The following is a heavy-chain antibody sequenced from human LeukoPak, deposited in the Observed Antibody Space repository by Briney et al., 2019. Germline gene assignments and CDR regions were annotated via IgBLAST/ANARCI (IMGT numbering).Heavy chain of an antibody. CDR3: ARATGTTRNAFDF. CDR2: VHYSGST. CDR1: DGSINSYY. Sequence: PSETLSLTCTDSDGSINSYYWSWIRQSPGKGLEWIGYVHYSGSTNYNPSLKSRVTISVDTSKKQVSLKLNSVTAVDTAVYYCARATGTTRNAFDFWGQGTMVTVSS. V-gene: IGHV4-59*01. J-gene: IGHJ3*01. D-gene: IGHD1-7*01.